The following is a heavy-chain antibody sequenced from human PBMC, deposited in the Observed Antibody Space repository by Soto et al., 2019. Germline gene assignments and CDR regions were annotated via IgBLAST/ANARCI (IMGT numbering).Heavy chain of an antibody. CDR3: ARDSSGWYGFDY. Sequence: QVQLVESGGGLIKPGGSLRLSCAASGFTFSDYYMSWIRQAPGKGLEWVSYISSSSSYTNYADSVKGRFTISRDNAKNSLYLQMNSLRAEDTAVYYCARDSSGWYGFDYWGQGTLVTVSS. CDR1: GFTFSDYY. J-gene: IGHJ4*02. V-gene: IGHV3-11*05. CDR2: ISSSSSYT. D-gene: IGHD6-19*01.